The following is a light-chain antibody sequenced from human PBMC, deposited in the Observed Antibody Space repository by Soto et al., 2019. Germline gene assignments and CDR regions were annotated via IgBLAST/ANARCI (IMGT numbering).Light chain of an antibody. CDR2: AAS. J-gene: IGKJ1*01. V-gene: IGKV1-27*01. CDR1: QGISSY. Sequence: DIQMIQSPSSLSASVGDRVTITCRASQGISSYLAWYQQKPGKVPKVLIYAASTLHSGVPSRFSGSGSGTEFTLTISNVQPEDVATYYCQKYYSAPETFGQGTKVEIK. CDR3: QKYYSAPET.